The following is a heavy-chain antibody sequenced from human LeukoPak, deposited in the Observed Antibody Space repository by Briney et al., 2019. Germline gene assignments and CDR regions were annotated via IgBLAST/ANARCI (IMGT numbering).Heavy chain of an antibody. Sequence: GASVKVSCKASGYTFTSYGINWVRQATGQGLEWMGWMNPNSGNTGYAQKFQGRVTITRNTSISTAYMELSSLRSEDTAVYYCARWLTGYSNFDYWGQGTLVTVSS. CDR1: GYTFTSYG. CDR2: MNPNSGNT. V-gene: IGHV1-8*01. D-gene: IGHD3-9*01. CDR3: ARWLTGYSNFDY. J-gene: IGHJ4*02.